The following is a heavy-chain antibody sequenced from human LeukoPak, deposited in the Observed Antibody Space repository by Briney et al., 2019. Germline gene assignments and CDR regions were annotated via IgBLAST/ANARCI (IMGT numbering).Heavy chain of an antibody. Sequence: GGSLRLSCAASGFTFSGYCMNWVRQAPGKGLEWVSSISTSSSYIYYADSVKGRFTISRDNAKNSLYLQMNSLRAEDTAVYYCAELGITMIGGVWGKGTTVTISS. CDR3: AELGITMIGGV. CDR1: GFTFSGYC. V-gene: IGHV3-21*01. CDR2: ISTSSSYI. J-gene: IGHJ6*04. D-gene: IGHD3-10*02.